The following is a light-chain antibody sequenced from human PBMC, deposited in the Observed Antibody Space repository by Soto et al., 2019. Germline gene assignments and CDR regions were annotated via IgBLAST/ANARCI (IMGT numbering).Light chain of an antibody. Sequence: QAVVTQEPSLTVSPGGTVTLTFASNTGAVTSGYYPNWFQQKPGQAPRALIYGITNKHSWTPARFSGSLLGGKAALTVSDVQAEDEADYYCLLYRGRALVFGGGTKLTVL. V-gene: IGLV7-43*01. CDR2: GIT. J-gene: IGLJ3*02. CDR3: LLYRGRALV. CDR1: TGAVTSGYY.